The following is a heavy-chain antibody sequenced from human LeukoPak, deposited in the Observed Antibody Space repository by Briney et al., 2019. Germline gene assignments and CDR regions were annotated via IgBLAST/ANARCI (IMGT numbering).Heavy chain of an antibody. Sequence: SETLSLTCAAYGGSFSGYYWSWIRQPPGKGLEWIGEINHSGSTNYNPSLKSRVTISVDTSKNQFSLKLSSVTAADTAVYYCARGYSSSWYRFDYWGQGTLVTVSS. V-gene: IGHV4-34*01. CDR3: ARGYSSSWYRFDY. CDR2: INHSGST. CDR1: GGSFSGYY. D-gene: IGHD6-13*01. J-gene: IGHJ4*02.